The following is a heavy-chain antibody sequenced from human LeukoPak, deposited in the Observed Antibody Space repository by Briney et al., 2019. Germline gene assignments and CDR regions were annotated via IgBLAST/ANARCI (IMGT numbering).Heavy chain of an antibody. CDR2: IRLDGSDK. J-gene: IGHJ3*02. CDR3: AKDRRASEWLVHVDAIDI. Sequence: GPCLRLAWAASAFTFSGYGMCSVRQAPGEGLEWGAFIRLDGSDKYYGDSVKGRFTISRDTSQNTLYLQKNSLRAEDAAVYYCAKDRRASEWLVHVDAIDIWGPGKIVTASS. V-gene: IGHV3-30*02. D-gene: IGHD6-19*01. CDR1: AFTFSGYG.